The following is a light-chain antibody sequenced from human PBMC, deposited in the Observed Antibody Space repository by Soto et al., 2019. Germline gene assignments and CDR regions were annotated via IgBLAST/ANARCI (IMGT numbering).Light chain of an antibody. Sequence: QSVLTQPASVSGSPGQSITISCGGTSSDVGAYIYVSWYQQFPGKAPKLIIYEVNNRPSGVSDRFSGSKSDTTAYLTISGLQAEDEADYYGSSYSDSDTKVFGTGTKVTVL. CDR3: SSYSDSDTKV. V-gene: IGLV2-14*03. J-gene: IGLJ1*01. CDR2: EVN. CDR1: SSDVGAYIY.